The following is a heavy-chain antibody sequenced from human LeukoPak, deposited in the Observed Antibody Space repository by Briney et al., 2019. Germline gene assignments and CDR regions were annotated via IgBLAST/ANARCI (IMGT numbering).Heavy chain of an antibody. CDR3: ARDLFGVVTSDDAFDI. CDR1: GFTVSSNY. CDR2: IYSGGST. J-gene: IGHJ3*02. D-gene: IGHD3-3*01. Sequence: GGSLRLSCAASGFTVSSNYMSWVRQAPGKGLEWASVIYSGGSTYYADSVKGRFTISRDNSKNTLYLQMNSLRAEDTAVYYCARDLFGVVTSDDAFDIWGQGTMVTVSS. V-gene: IGHV3-53*01.